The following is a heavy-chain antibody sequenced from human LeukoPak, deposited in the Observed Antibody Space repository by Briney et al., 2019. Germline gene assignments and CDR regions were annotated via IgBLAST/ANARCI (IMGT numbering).Heavy chain of an antibody. CDR2: TYYRSRWYN. CDR3: ARQQANRRLWDH. V-gene: IGHV6-1*01. CDR1: GDSVSSNRAA. D-gene: IGHD6-13*01. J-gene: IGHJ4*02. Sequence: SQTLSLTCAISGDSVSSNRAAWNWIRQSPSRGLEWLGRTYYRSRWYNDYAVSVKSRISINPDTSKNQFSLSLSSVTPADTAVYYCARQQANRRLWDHWGQGTLVTVSS.